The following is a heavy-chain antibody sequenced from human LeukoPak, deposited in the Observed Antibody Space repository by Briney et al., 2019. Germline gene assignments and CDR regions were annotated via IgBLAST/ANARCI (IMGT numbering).Heavy chain of an antibody. J-gene: IGHJ4*02. CDR1: GYTFTSYG. Sequence: ASVKVSCKASGYTFTSYGISWVRQAPGQGLEWMGWISAYNGNTNYAQKLQGRVTMTTDTSTSTVYMELSSLRSEDTAVYYCARRSGWYYFDYWGQGTLVTVSS. D-gene: IGHD6-19*01. CDR3: ARRSGWYYFDY. V-gene: IGHV1-18*01. CDR2: ISAYNGNT.